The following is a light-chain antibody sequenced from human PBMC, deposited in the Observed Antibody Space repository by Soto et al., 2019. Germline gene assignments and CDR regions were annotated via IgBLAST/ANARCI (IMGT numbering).Light chain of an antibody. J-gene: IGKJ2*01. CDR2: DAS. CDR3: QQYETSPPMYT. CDR1: QSVISTY. V-gene: IGKV3-20*01. Sequence: EIGLTQSPGTLSLSPGERATLSCRTSQSVISTYLAWYQQKPGQAPRLLIYDASRRATGIADRFSGSGSGTDFTLTISRLEPEDFAVYYCQQYETSPPMYTFGQGTKLEIK.